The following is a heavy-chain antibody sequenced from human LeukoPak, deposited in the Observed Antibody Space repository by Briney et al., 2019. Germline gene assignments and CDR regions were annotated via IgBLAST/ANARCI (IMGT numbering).Heavy chain of an antibody. J-gene: IGHJ5*02. D-gene: IGHD6-6*01. V-gene: IGHV4-34*01. Sequence: SETLSLTCAVYGGSFSGYNWSWIRQPPGKGLEWMGEINHSGSTNYNPSLKSRVTISVDTSKNQFSLKLSSVTAADTAVYYCARAWVGYSSSPASYNWFDPWGQGTLVTVSS. CDR1: GGSFSGYN. CDR2: INHSGST. CDR3: ARAWVGYSSSPASYNWFDP.